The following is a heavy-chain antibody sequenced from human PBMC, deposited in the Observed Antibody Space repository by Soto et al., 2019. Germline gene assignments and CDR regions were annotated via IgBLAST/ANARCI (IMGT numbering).Heavy chain of an antibody. CDR1: GGSLSGGEYY. D-gene: IGHD4-17*01. V-gene: IGHV4-30-4*01. J-gene: IGHJ4*02. CDR3: ARRLVPDYGDLHYFDQ. Sequence: QVQLQESGPGLVKPSETLSLTCTVSGGSLSGGEYYWSWIRQPPGKGLEWIGYIHHRGSAYYNPSLDRPRTISLDASKNQFSWKLLTLHAAGSPVYYYARRLVPDYGDLHYFDQWRQGKRIRVSS. CDR2: IHHRGSA.